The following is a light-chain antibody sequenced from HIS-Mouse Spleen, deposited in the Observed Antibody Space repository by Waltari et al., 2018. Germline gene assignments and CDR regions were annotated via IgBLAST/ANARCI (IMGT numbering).Light chain of an antibody. CDR1: ALPKKY. V-gene: IGLV3-10*01. CDR3: YSTDSSGNHRV. J-gene: IGLJ2*01. CDR2: EDS. Sequence: SYELTQPPSVSVSPGQTARITCSGDALPKKYAYWYQQKSGQAPVLVIYEDSKRTSGIRERSSGSSSGTMATLTSSGAQVEDEADYYCYSTDSSGNHRVFGGGTKLTVL.